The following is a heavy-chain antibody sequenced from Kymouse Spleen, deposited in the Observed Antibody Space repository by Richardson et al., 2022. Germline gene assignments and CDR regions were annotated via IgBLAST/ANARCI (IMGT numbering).Heavy chain of an antibody. CDR3: ARDGDYYGSGSSFDP. D-gene: IGHD3-10*01. Sequence: QVQLVESGGGVVQPGRSLRLSCAASGFTFSSYGMHWVRQAPGKGLEWVAVIWYDGSNKYYADSVKGRFTISRDNSKNTLYLQMNSLRAEDTAVYYCARDGDYYGSGSSFDPWGQGTLVTVSS. CDR2: IWYDGSNK. V-gene: IGHV3-33*01. J-gene: IGHJ5*02. CDR1: GFTFSSYG.